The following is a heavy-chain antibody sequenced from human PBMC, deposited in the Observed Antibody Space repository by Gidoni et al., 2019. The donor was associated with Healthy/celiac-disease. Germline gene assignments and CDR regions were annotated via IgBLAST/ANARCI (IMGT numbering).Heavy chain of an antibody. CDR3: ARVAVAQQLWYDYFDY. J-gene: IGHJ4*02. CDR1: GGTFSSYA. V-gene: IGHV1-69*01. D-gene: IGHD5-18*01. CDR2: IIPIFGTA. Sequence: QVQLAQSGAEVKKPGSSVKVSCKASGGTFSSYAISWVRQAPGQGLEWMGGIIPIFGTANYAQKFQGRVTITADESTSTAYMELSSLRSEDTAVYYCARVAVAQQLWYDYFDYWGQGTLVTVSS.